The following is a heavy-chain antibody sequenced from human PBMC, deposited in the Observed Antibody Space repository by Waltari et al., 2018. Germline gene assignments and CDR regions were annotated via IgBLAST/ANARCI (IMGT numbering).Heavy chain of an antibody. V-gene: IGHV3-7*01. J-gene: IGHJ6*01. CDR1: GFSFNTYW. CDR3: ARDSIYSGFYSYNYGMDV. D-gene: IGHD5-12*01. CDR2: IKNDGSQT. Sequence: VQLLESGGCWVQVGGSLRLSCAASGFSFNTYWMTWVRQAPGKGLEWVANIKNDGSQTYYGDSGKGRFTSSRDNAGNSLYLQMHSLRAEDTAVYYCARDSIYSGFYSYNYGMDVWGQGTTVTVSS.